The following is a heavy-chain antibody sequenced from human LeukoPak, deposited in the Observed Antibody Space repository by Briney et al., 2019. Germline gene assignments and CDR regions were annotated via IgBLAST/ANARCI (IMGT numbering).Heavy chain of an antibody. V-gene: IGHV4-4*09. Sequence: SETLSLTCTVSGGSISIYYWSWIRQPPGKGLEWIGYIYASGNTNYNPSLKSRVTISVDTSKNQFSLKLSSVTAADTAVYYFARSGGYSSPFASWGQGTLVTVSS. CDR2: IYASGNT. D-gene: IGHD3-10*01. CDR3: ARSGGYSSPFAS. J-gene: IGHJ4*02. CDR1: GGSISIYY.